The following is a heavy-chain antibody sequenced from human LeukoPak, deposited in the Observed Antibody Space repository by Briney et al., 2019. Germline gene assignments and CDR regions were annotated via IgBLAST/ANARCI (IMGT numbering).Heavy chain of an antibody. V-gene: IGHV1-8*02. CDR1: GYTFTSYA. CDR3: ARESGGKPGGYMDV. Sequence: ASVKVFCKASGYTFTSYAITWVRQAPGQGLEWMGWISVYSGNTGYAQKFQGRVTMTRNTSISTAYMELSSLRSEDTAVYYCARESGGKPGGYMDVWGKGTTVTVSS. J-gene: IGHJ6*03. D-gene: IGHD1-14*01. CDR2: ISVYSGNT.